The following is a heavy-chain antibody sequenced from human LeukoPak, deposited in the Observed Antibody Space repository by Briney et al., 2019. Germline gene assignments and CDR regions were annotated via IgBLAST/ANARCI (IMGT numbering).Heavy chain of an antibody. CDR3: ARGFGGSYYYYMDV. J-gene: IGHJ6*03. D-gene: IGHD1-26*01. CDR1: GFTFSSYW. CDR2: IKQDGSEK. V-gene: IGHV3-7*01. Sequence: PGGSLRLSCAASGFTFSSYWMSWVRQAPGKGLEWVANIKQDGSEKYYVDSVKGRFTISRDNAKNSLYLQMNSLRAEDTAVYYCARGFGGSYYYYMDVWGKGTTVTVSS.